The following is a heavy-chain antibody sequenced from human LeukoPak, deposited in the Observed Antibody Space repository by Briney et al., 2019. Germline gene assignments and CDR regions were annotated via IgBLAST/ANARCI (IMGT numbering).Heavy chain of an antibody. V-gene: IGHV1-2*02. J-gene: IGHJ5*02. D-gene: IGHD6-6*01. CDR3: ARGGPEQLAPYNWFDP. Sequence: ASAKVSCKASGYTFTGYYMHWVRQAPGQGLEWMGWINPNSGGTNYAQKFQGRVTMTRDTSISTAYMELSRLRSDDTAVYYCARGGPEQLAPYNWFDPWGQGTLVTVSS. CDR1: GYTFTGYY. CDR2: INPNSGGT.